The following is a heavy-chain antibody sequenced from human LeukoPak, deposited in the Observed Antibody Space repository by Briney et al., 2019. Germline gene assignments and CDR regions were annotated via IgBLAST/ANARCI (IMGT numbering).Heavy chain of an antibody. D-gene: IGHD6-13*01. Sequence: SETLSLTRAVSGGSISSYYWSWLRQSPGKGLEWIAYIYHSGNTNYNPSFKSRVTISVDTSKNQFSLKLTSVAAADTAIYDCERQPSGAAASDIWGQGTMVTVSS. V-gene: IGHV4-59*08. CDR1: GGSISSYY. CDR2: IYHSGNT. J-gene: IGHJ3*02. CDR3: ERQPSGAAASDI.